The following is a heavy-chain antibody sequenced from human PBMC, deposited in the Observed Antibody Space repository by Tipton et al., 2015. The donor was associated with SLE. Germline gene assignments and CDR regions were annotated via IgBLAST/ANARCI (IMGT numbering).Heavy chain of an antibody. CDR2: IYTSGST. CDR3: ARGDYDILTGYPYFDY. V-gene: IGHV4-61*09. CDR1: GGSISSGSYY. D-gene: IGHD3-9*01. J-gene: IGHJ4*02. Sequence: TLSLTCTVSGGSISSGSYYWSWIRQPAGKGLEWIGYIYTSGSTNYNPSLKSRVTISVDTSKNQFSLKLSSVTAADTAVYYCARGDYDILTGYPYFDYWGQGTLVTVSS.